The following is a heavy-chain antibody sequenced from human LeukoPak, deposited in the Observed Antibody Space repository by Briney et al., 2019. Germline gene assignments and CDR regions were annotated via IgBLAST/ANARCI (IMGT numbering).Heavy chain of an antibody. CDR3: ARDDPCTMVRGEFDY. CDR1: GYTFTGHY. D-gene: IGHD3-10*01. CDR2: INPYSGGT. V-gene: IGHV1-2*02. J-gene: IGHJ4*02. Sequence: ASVKVSCKASGYTFTGHYMHWVRQAPGQGLEWMGWINPYSGGTHYALIFQDRVTMTRDTSISTAYMELSRLRSDDTAVYYRARDDPCTMVRGEFDYWGQGTLVTVSS.